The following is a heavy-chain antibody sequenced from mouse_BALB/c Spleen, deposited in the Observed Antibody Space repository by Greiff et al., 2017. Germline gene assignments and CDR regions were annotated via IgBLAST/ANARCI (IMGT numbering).Heavy chain of an antibody. D-gene: IGHD2-3*01. CDR3: ARIRWLLREDYAMDY. J-gene: IGHJ4*01. Sequence: QVQLQQSGAELMKPGASVKISCKVTGYTFSSYWIEWVKQRPGHGLEWIGEILPGSGSTNYNEKFKGKATFTADTSSNTAYMQLSSLTSADSAVYYCARIRWLLREDYAMDYWGQGTSVTVSS. CDR2: ILPGSGST. V-gene: IGHV1-9*01. CDR1: GYTFSSYW.